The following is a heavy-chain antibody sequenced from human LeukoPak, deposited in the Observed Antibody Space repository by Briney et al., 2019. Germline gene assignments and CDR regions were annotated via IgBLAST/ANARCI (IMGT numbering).Heavy chain of an antibody. J-gene: IGHJ4*02. CDR3: ARDPTIYGEPFDY. Sequence: ASVKVSCKVSGYTRTELSMHWVRQAPGKGLEWMGGFDPEDGETIYAQKFQGRVTMTEDTSTDTAHMELSSLRSEDTAVYYCARDPTIYGEPFDYWGQGTLVTVSS. V-gene: IGHV1-24*01. D-gene: IGHD3-10*02. CDR2: FDPEDGET. CDR1: GYTRTELS.